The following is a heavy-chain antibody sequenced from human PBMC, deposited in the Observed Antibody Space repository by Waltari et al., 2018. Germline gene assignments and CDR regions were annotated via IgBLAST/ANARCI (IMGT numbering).Heavy chain of an antibody. V-gene: IGHV3-30*01. D-gene: IGHD6-19*01. Sequence: QVQLVESGGGVVQPGRSLRLSCAASGFTLSSHALHWVRQTPGKGLEWVAVKSYDESNKFYADSVKGRFTISRDNAKNTLYLQMNSLRPEDTAVYYCARDPELWPTAIDYWGQGTLVTVSS. CDR2: KSYDESNK. J-gene: IGHJ4*02. CDR3: ARDPELWPTAIDY. CDR1: GFTLSSHA.